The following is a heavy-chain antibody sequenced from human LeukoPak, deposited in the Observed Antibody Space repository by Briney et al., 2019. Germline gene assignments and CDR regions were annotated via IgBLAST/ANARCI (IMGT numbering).Heavy chain of an antibody. Sequence: SETLSLTCTVSGGSISSSSYYWGWGRQPPGRGLEWIGSIYYSGSTYYNPSRKSRVTISVDTSKNQFSLKLSSVTAADTAVYYCASRSLSTSDYWGQGTLVTVSS. J-gene: IGHJ4*02. CDR2: IYYSGST. V-gene: IGHV4-39*01. D-gene: IGHD3-16*02. CDR1: GGSISSSSYY. CDR3: ASRSLSTSDY.